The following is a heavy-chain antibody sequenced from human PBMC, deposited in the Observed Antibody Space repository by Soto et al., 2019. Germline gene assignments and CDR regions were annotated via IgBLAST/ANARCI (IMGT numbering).Heavy chain of an antibody. J-gene: IGHJ4*02. CDR3: ASGAAFYYDTSRY. D-gene: IGHD3-22*01. CDR2: MSPGGNSQ. V-gene: IGHV3-30-3*01. Sequence: GSLRLSCAAPGFNFNIHALHWIRQAPGEGLEWVAVMSPGGNSQYYADSVKGRFTISRDTSKSTLYLQMTSLRPEDTAVYYCASGAAFYYDTSRYWGQGTLVTVSS. CDR1: GFNFNIHA.